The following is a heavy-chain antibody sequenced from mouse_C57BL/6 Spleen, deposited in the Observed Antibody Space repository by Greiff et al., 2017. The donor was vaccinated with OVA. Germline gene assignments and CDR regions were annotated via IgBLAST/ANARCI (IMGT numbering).Heavy chain of an antibody. CDR3: AKDYGSSYRRGWFAY. Sequence: VQLQQSGPELVKPGASVKISCKASGYSFTDYNMNWVKQSNGKSLEWIGVINPNYGTTSYNQKFKGKATLTVDQSSSTAYMQLNSLTSEDSAVYYCAKDYGSSYRRGWFAYWGQGTLVTVSA. D-gene: IGHD1-1*01. CDR1: GYSFTDYN. J-gene: IGHJ3*01. V-gene: IGHV1-39*01. CDR2: INPNYGTT.